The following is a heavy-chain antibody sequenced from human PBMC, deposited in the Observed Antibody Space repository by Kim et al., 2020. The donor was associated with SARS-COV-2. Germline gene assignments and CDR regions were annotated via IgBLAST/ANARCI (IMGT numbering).Heavy chain of an antibody. CDR1: GGSISSYY. V-gene: IGHV4-59*08. CDR3: ARRGGTGGMLVAFDI. D-gene: IGHD7-27*01. CDR2: IYFSGST. J-gene: IGHJ3*02. Sequence: SETLSLTCTVSGGSISSYYWSWIRQPPGKGLEWIGYIYFSGSTNYNPSLKSRVTISVDTSKNQFSLKLSSVTAADTAVYYCARRGGTGGMLVAFDIWGQGTMVTVSS.